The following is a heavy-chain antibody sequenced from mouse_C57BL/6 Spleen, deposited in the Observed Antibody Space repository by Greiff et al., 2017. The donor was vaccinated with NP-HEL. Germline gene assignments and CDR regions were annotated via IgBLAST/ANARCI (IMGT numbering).Heavy chain of an antibody. CDR3: SSSGFAY. CDR1: GFTFSDYG. V-gene: IGHV5-17*01. Sequence: EVQLQQSGGGLVKPGGSLKLSCAASGFTFSDYGMHWVRQAPEKGLEWVAYISSGSSTIYYADTVKGRFTISRDNAKNTLFLQMTSLRSEDTAMYYGSSSGFAYWGQGTLVTVSA. D-gene: IGHD1-1*01. J-gene: IGHJ3*01. CDR2: ISSGSSTI.